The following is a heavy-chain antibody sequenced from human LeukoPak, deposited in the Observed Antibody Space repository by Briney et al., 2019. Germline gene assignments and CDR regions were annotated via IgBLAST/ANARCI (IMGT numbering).Heavy chain of an antibody. CDR2: ISSSGSTI. Sequence: GGSLRLSCAASGFTFSSYEMNWVRQAPGKGLEWVSYISSSGSTIYYADSVKGRFTISRDNAKNSLYLQMNSLRAEDTAVYYCASNYDSSGYYYYYHMDVWGKGTTVTVSS. CDR3: ASNYDSSGYYYYYHMDV. D-gene: IGHD3-22*01. V-gene: IGHV3-48*03. J-gene: IGHJ6*03. CDR1: GFTFSSYE.